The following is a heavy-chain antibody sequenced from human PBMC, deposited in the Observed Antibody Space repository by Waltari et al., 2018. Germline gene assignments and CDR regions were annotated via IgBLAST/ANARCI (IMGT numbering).Heavy chain of an antibody. CDR1: GYTFTGYY. CDR3: ARGTATVTPYYYYYYMDV. V-gene: IGHV1-2*02. J-gene: IGHJ6*03. D-gene: IGHD4-17*01. Sequence: QVQLVQSGAEVKKPGASVKVSCKASGYTFTGYYMHWVRQAPGPGLEWMGWINPNSGGTNYAQKFQGRVTMTRDTSISTAYMELSRLRSDDTAVYYCARGTATVTPYYYYYYMDVWGKGTTVTVSS. CDR2: INPNSGGT.